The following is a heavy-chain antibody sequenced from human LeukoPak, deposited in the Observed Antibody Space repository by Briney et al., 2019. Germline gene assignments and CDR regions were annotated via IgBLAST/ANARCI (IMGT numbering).Heavy chain of an antibody. CDR2: ITGNGANT. V-gene: IGHV3-23*01. Sequence: GGSLRLSCAASGFTFSSYSMNWVRQAPGKGLEWVSAITGNGANTFYADSVKGRFTISRDNSKNTMYLQMNSLRAEDTALYYCARDRSGSYPNWFDPWGQGTLVTVSS. J-gene: IGHJ5*02. D-gene: IGHD3-10*01. CDR3: ARDRSGSYPNWFDP. CDR1: GFTFSSYS.